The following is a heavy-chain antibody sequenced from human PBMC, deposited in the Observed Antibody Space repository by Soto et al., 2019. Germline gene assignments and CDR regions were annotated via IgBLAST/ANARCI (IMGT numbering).Heavy chain of an antibody. Sequence: GGSLRLSCAASGFTFSSYAMHWVRQAPGKGLEWVAVISYDGSNKYYADSVKGRFTISRDNSKNTLYLQMNSLRAEDTAVYYCARALTPPYCSSTSCYRRWLSHYYYGMDVWGQGTTVTVSS. CDR3: ARALTPPYCSSTSCYRRWLSHYYYGMDV. CDR1: GFTFSSYA. J-gene: IGHJ6*02. D-gene: IGHD2-2*01. CDR2: ISYDGSNK. V-gene: IGHV3-30-3*01.